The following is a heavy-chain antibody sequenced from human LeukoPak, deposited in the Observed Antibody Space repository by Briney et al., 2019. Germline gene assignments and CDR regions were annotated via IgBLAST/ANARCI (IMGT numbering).Heavy chain of an antibody. CDR1: GFAFETYW. D-gene: IGHD1-26*01. CDR3: TRDLGGRSGY. Sequence: PGGSLRLSCTASGFAFETYWMHWVRQVPGKGLVWVSRIDEDGRITNYADSVNGRFSISRDNAKNTLYLQMNSLRGEDTALYYCTRDLGGRSGYWGQGTLVTVSS. V-gene: IGHV3-74*01. J-gene: IGHJ4*02. CDR2: IDEDGRIT.